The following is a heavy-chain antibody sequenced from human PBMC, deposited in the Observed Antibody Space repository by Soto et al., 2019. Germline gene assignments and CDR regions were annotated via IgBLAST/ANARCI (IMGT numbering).Heavy chain of an antibody. CDR2: ISYDGNNK. Sequence: HPGGSLRLSCAASGFTFSSYAMHWVRQAPGKGLDWVAVISYDGNNKYYADSVKGRFTISRDNSKNTLYLQMNSLRAEDTAVYYCARGPSSLTRFDYWGQVTLVTVSS. J-gene: IGHJ4*02. CDR1: GFTFSSYA. V-gene: IGHV3-30-3*01. D-gene: IGHD2-2*01. CDR3: ARGPSSLTRFDY.